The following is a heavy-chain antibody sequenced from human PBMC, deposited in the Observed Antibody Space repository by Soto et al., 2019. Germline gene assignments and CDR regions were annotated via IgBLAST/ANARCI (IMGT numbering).Heavy chain of an antibody. CDR2: IAYIGDT. V-gene: IGHV4-61*05. Sequence: SETRSLACFLSVSYIVGAYSDWVWIRKPPGKGLEWIVYIAYIGDTYYNTSLRRRVTISADSSENKFSLTLKSATSADTAVYSCERDFARSEIGHWGQGTSVTVSS. CDR3: ERDFARSEIGH. CDR1: VSYIVGAYSD. D-gene: IGHD3-3*01. J-gene: IGHJ4*02.